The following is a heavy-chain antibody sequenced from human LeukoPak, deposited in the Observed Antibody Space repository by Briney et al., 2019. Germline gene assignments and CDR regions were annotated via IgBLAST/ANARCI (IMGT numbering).Heavy chain of an antibody. Sequence: ASVKVSCKVSGYTLTELSMHWVRQAPGQGLEWMGWINPNSGGTNYAQKFQGRVTMTRDTSISTAYMELSRLRSDDTAVYYCAITIFGVVPGAFDIWGQGTMVTVSS. V-gene: IGHV1-2*02. CDR3: AITIFGVVPGAFDI. J-gene: IGHJ3*02. CDR1: GYTLTELS. D-gene: IGHD3-3*01. CDR2: INPNSGGT.